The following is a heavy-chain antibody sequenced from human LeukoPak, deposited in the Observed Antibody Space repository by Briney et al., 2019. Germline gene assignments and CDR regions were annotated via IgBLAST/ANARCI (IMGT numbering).Heavy chain of an antibody. D-gene: IGHD1-26*01. CDR3: ARYSGSYYKGSFDY. V-gene: IGHV3-7*01. J-gene: IGHJ4*02. CDR1: GFTFSSYW. CDR2: IKQDGSEK. Sequence: GGSLRLSCAASGFTFSSYWMSWVRQAPGKGLEWVANIKQDGSEKYYVDSVKGRFTISRDNAKNSLYLQMNSLRAEDMAVYYCARYSGSYYKGSFDYWGQGTLVTVSS.